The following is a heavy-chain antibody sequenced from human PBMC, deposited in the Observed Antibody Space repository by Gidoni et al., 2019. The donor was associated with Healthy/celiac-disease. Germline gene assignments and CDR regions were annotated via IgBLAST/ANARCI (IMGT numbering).Heavy chain of an antibody. CDR3: ASHYYGSGSYYNY. Sequence: QVQLVQSGAEVKKPGASVRVSCKTSGYTFADYGITWARQAPGQGLEWMGWISAHSGNTHYAQKFQGRVTVTTDTSTSTAYMELRSLRSDDTAMYFCASHYYGSGSYYNYWGQGTLVTVSS. D-gene: IGHD3-10*01. V-gene: IGHV1-18*01. J-gene: IGHJ4*02. CDR1: GYTFADYG. CDR2: ISAHSGNT.